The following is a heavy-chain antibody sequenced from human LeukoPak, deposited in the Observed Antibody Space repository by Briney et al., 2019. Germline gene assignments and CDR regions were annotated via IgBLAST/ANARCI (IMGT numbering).Heavy chain of an antibody. D-gene: IGHD4-17*01. J-gene: IGHJ5*02. V-gene: IGHV4-34*01. CDR1: GGSFSGYY. CDR2: INHSGST. Sequence: PSETLSLTCAVYGGSFSGYYWSWIRQPPGKGPEWIGEINHSGSTNYNPSLKSRVTISVDTSKNQFSLKLSSVTAADTAVYYCARKPTTVTSWFDPWGQGTLVTVSS. CDR3: ARKPTTVTSWFDP.